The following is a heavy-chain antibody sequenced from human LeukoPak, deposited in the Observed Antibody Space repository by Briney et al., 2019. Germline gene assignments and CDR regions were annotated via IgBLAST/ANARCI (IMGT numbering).Heavy chain of an antibody. CDR3: ARDQYYDSKGWFDP. D-gene: IGHD3-22*01. CDR1: GYTFTDSY. V-gene: IGHV1-2*02. Sequence: ASVKVSCKASGYTFTDSYMHWVRQAPGQGLEWMGWINPNSGGTNYAQKFQGRVTMSTDTSTSTAYMELRSLRSDDTAVYYCARDQYYDSKGWFDPWGQGTLVTVSS. J-gene: IGHJ5*02. CDR2: INPNSGGT.